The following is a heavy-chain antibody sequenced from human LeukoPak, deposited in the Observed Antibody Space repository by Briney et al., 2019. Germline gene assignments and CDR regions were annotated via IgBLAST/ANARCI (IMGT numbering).Heavy chain of an antibody. CDR2: IWYDGSNK. CDR1: GFTFSSYG. CDR3: ARCYYESSGQPYIDY. D-gene: IGHD3-22*01. J-gene: IGHJ4*02. Sequence: GRSLRLSCAASGFTFSSYGMHWVRQAPGKGLEWVAVIWYDGSNKYYADSVKGRFTISRDNSKNTLYLQMNSLRAEDTAVYYCARCYYESSGQPYIDYWGQGTLVTVTS. V-gene: IGHV3-33*01.